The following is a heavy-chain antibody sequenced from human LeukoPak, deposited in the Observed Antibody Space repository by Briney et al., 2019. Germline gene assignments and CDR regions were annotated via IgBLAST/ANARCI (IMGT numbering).Heavy chain of an antibody. CDR3: ARRVRGIAAGTYYYYMDV. J-gene: IGHJ6*03. D-gene: IGHD6-13*01. V-gene: IGHV5-51*01. CDR2: IYPGDSDS. CDR1: GYSYTSYW. Sequence: GESLKISCKGSGYSYTSYWIGWVSQMPGKGLEWLMVIYPGDSDSSSSPSFQGQVTISADKSISTAYPQWSSLKALDTAMYYCARRVRGIAAGTYYYYMDVWGKGTTVTVSS.